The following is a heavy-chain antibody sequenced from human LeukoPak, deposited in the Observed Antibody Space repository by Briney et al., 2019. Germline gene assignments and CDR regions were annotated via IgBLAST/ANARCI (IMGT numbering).Heavy chain of an antibody. CDR1: GYTFTSYG. CDR3: ARDDPDSSGWYEVDY. D-gene: IGHD6-19*01. V-gene: IGHV1-18*04. J-gene: IGHJ4*02. CDR2: ISAYNGNT. Sequence: ASVKGSCKASGYTFTSYGISWVRQAPGQGLEWMGWISAYNGNTNYAQKLQGRVTMTTDTSTSTAYMELRSLRSDDTAVYYCARDDPDSSGWYEVDYWGQGTLVTVSS.